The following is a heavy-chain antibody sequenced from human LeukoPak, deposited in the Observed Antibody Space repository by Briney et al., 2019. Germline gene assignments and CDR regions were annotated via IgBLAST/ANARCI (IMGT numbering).Heavy chain of an antibody. V-gene: IGHV3-7*01. CDR2: IKQDGSQK. CDR1: KFIISDYW. Sequence: GGSLRLSCMESKFIISDYWMNWVRQAPGKGLEWVANIKQDGSQKYYVDSVKGRFTISRDNAKNSVYLQMNSLRAEDTAVYYCARGFDGANAFDLWGQGTLVTVSS. CDR3: ARGFDGANAFDL. J-gene: IGHJ3*01.